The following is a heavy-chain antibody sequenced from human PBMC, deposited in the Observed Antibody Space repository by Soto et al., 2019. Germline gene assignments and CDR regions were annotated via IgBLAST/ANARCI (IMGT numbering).Heavy chain of an antibody. Sequence: SETLSLTCTVSGGSISSYYWSWIRQPPGKGLEWIGYIYYSGSTNYNPSLKSRVTISVDTSKNQFSLKLSSVTAADTAVYYCARDTRVSERYYYGMDVWGQGTTVTVSS. CDR1: GGSISSYY. V-gene: IGHV4-59*01. D-gene: IGHD3-10*01. J-gene: IGHJ6*02. CDR3: ARDTRVSERYYYGMDV. CDR2: IYYSGST.